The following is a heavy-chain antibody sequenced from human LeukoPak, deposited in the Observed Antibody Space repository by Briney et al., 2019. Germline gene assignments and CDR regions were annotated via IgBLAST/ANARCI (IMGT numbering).Heavy chain of an antibody. V-gene: IGHV3-43D*04. CDR1: GFTFDDYA. Sequence: GGSLRLSCAASGFTFDDYAMHWVRQAPGKGLEWVSLISWDGGSPYYADSVKGRFTISRDASKNSLYLQMNSLRAEDTALYYCAKDRVAAAVDYYYYYGMDVWGKGTTVTVSS. CDR2: ISWDGGSP. J-gene: IGHJ6*04. D-gene: IGHD6-13*01. CDR3: AKDRVAAAVDYYYYYGMDV.